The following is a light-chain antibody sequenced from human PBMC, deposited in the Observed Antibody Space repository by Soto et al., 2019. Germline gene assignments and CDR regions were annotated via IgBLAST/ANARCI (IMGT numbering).Light chain of an antibody. CDR3: QQRADWWT. CDR2: DAS. Sequence: EIVVTQSPATLSLSPGERATLSCRASQSVSSHLDWYQQKPGQAPRLLIDDASNRATGITARFSGSGSGTDFTLTISSLEPEDSAVYYCQQRADWWTFGQGTKVEVK. V-gene: IGKV3-11*01. CDR1: QSVSSH. J-gene: IGKJ1*01.